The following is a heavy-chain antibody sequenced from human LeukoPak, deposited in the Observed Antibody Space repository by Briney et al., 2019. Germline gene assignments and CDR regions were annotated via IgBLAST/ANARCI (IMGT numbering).Heavy chain of an antibody. CDR3: AAGDTLVRGVIIPFAP. J-gene: IGHJ5*02. CDR1: GFTLINSA. CDR2: IIVGSGQT. Sequence: TSVKVSCKASGFTLINSAVQWVRQARGQRLEWVGWIIVGSGQTRYAQKFQERVTITRDMSTSTAFLELRSLRSEDSAVYYCAAGDTLVRGVIIPFAPWGQGTLVTVSS. V-gene: IGHV1-58*01. D-gene: IGHD3-10*01.